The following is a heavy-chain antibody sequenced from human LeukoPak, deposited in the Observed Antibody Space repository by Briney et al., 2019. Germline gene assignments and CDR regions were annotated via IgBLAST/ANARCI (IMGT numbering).Heavy chain of an antibody. J-gene: IGHJ4*02. CDR2: ISSSSSTI. Sequence: GGSLRLSCAASGFTFSSYSMNWVRQAPGKGLEWVSYISSSSSTIYYADSVKGRFTISRDNAKNSLYLQVNSLRAEDTAVYYCASEAFGGVIPYWGQGTLVTVSS. CDR3: ASEAFGGVIPY. D-gene: IGHD3-16*01. V-gene: IGHV3-48*01. CDR1: GFTFSSYS.